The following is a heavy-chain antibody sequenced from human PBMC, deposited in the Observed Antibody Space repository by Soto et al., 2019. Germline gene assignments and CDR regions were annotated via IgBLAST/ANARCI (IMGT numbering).Heavy chain of an antibody. CDR1: GGSISSYY. CDR2: VYYSGST. J-gene: IGHJ4*02. Sequence: SETLSLTCNVPGGSISSYYWSWIRQPPGKGLEWIGYVYYSGSTNYNPSLKSRVTISVDTSKNQFSLKLYFVTAADTAVYYCATYANYNHYWGQGTLVTVS. V-gene: IGHV4-59*01. CDR3: ATYANYNHY. D-gene: IGHD4-4*01.